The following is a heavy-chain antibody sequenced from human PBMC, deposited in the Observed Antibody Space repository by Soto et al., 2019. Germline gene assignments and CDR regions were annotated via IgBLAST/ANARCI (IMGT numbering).Heavy chain of an antibody. J-gene: IGHJ3*02. CDR2: ISGSGGST. V-gene: IGHV3-23*01. CDR3: AKDRPGYCSSTSCYAEGDAFDI. Sequence: GGSLRLSCAASGFTFSSYAMSWVRQAPGKGLEWVSAISGSGGSTYYADSVKGRFTISRDNSKNTLYLLMNSLRAEDTAVYYCAKDRPGYCSSTSCYAEGDAFDIWGQGTMVTVSS. D-gene: IGHD2-2*01. CDR1: GFTFSSYA.